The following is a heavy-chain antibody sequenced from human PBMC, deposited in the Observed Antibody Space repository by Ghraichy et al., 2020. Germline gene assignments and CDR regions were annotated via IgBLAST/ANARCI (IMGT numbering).Heavy chain of an antibody. CDR2: IYYSGSN. V-gene: IGHV4-39*01. Sequence: SETLSLTCTVSGGSISSSSYYWGWIRQPPGKGLEWIGSIYYSGSNYYNPSLKSRVTISVDTSKNQFSLKLSSVTAADTAVYYCARMGAAGTFYFDYWGQGTLVTVSS. J-gene: IGHJ4*02. CDR1: GGSISSSSYY. CDR3: ARMGAAGTFYFDY. D-gene: IGHD6-13*01.